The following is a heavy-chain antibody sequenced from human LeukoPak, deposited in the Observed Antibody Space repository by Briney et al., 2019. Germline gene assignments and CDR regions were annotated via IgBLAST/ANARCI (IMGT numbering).Heavy chain of an antibody. CDR3: ARDTYYYDAPGYDY. Sequence: PSETLSLTCTVSGGSISSYYWSWIRQPAGKGLEWIGRIYTSGSTNYNPSLKSRVTISVDTSKNQFSLKLSSVTAADTAVYYCARDTYYYDAPGYDYWGQGTLVTVSS. J-gene: IGHJ4*02. CDR2: IYTSGST. CDR1: GGSISSYY. V-gene: IGHV4-4*07. D-gene: IGHD3-22*01.